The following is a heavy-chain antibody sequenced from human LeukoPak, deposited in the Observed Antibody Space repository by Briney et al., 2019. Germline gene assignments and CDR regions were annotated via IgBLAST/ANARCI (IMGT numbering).Heavy chain of an antibody. CDR3: ARVMTTMVIAIHNDNYYFDY. Sequence: ASVKVSCKASGYTFTSYGISWVRQAPGQGLEWMGWISAYNGNTNYAQKLQGRVTMTTDTSTSTAYMELRSLRSDDTAVYYCARVMTTMVIAIHNDNYYFDYWGQGTLVTVSS. D-gene: IGHD4-23*01. V-gene: IGHV1-18*01. CDR1: GYTFTSYG. CDR2: ISAYNGNT. J-gene: IGHJ4*02.